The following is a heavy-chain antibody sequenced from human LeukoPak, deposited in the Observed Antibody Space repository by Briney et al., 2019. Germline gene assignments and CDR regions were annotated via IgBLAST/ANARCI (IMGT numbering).Heavy chain of an antibody. J-gene: IGHJ4*02. D-gene: IGHD3-10*01. CDR3: AKDYDGMTELVPSFDY. CDR2: ISYDGSNK. Sequence: PGGSLRLSCAASGFTFSSYGMHWVRQAPGKGLEWVADISYDGSNKYYADSVKGRFTISRDNSKNTLYLQMNSLRAEDTAVYYCAKDYDGMTELVPSFDYWGQGTLVTVSS. V-gene: IGHV3-30*18. CDR1: GFTFSSYG.